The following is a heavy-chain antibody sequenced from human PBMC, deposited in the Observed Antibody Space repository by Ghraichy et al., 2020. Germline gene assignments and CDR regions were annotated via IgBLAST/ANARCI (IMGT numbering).Heavy chain of an antibody. Sequence: GGSLRLSCAASGFTVSSNYMSWVRQAPGKGLEWVSVIYSGGSTYYASSVKGRFTISRDTSKNTVYLQMNILRAEDTAVYYCAKEGGTNIATAPYYWGQGTQVTVSS. D-gene: IGHD6-13*01. V-gene: IGHV3-53*01. CDR2: IYSGGST. J-gene: IGHJ4*02. CDR3: AKEGGTNIATAPYY. CDR1: GFTVSSNY.